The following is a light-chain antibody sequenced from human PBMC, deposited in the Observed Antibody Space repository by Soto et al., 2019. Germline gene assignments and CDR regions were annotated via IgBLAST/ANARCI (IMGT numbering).Light chain of an antibody. CDR1: SSDGGGYNY. CDR2: EVS. V-gene: IGLV2-14*01. Sequence: QSVPTPPASVSGSPGQSITISCTGTSSDGGGYNYVSWYQQHPGKAPKLMIYEVSNRPSGVSNRFSGSKSGNTASLTISGLQAEDEADYYCISYTSSSTLVVCGGGTKLTVL. CDR3: ISYTSSSTLVV. J-gene: IGLJ3*02.